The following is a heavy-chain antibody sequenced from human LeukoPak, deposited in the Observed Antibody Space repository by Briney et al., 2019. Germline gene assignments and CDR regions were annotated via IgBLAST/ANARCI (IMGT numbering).Heavy chain of an antibody. Sequence: GGSLRLSCAASGFTFSSYSMNWVRQAPGKGLEWVSYISSSSSTIYYADSVKGRFTISRDNSKNTLFLQMHSLRAEDTAVYYCARRGDGGRSFDYWGQGTLVTVSS. V-gene: IGHV3-48*01. CDR1: GFTFSSYS. CDR3: ARRGDGGRSFDY. D-gene: IGHD4-23*01. J-gene: IGHJ4*02. CDR2: ISSSSSTI.